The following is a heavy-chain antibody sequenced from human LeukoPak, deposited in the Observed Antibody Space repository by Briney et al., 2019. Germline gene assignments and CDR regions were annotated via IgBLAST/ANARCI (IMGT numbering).Heavy chain of an antibody. Sequence: ASVKVSCKASGYTFTSYGISWVRQVPGQGLERMGWISAYNGHTNYAQKFQDRVTMTTDTSTSTAHMELRSLRSDDTAVYYCARQVFYYDTSGYYDDDYWGQGTLVTVSS. CDR3: ARQVFYYDTSGYYDDDY. D-gene: IGHD3-22*01. V-gene: IGHV1-18*01. J-gene: IGHJ4*02. CDR1: GYTFTSYG. CDR2: ISAYNGHT.